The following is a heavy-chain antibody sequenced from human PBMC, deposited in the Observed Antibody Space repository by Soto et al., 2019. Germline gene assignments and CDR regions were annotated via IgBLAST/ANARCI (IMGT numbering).Heavy chain of an antibody. D-gene: IGHD3-9*01. V-gene: IGHV1-18*01. Sequence: QVPLVQSGAEVKKPGASVKVSCKASGYTFNSYGITWVRQAPGQGLEWMGWISAYNGNTNYAQNLQGRVTMTTDTSTSTAYMELWSLRCYDTAVYYCARDQYDILTGYYAGEAFAIWGQGTMVTVSS. CDR2: ISAYNGNT. J-gene: IGHJ3*02. CDR3: ARDQYDILTGYYAGEAFAI. CDR1: GYTFNSYG.